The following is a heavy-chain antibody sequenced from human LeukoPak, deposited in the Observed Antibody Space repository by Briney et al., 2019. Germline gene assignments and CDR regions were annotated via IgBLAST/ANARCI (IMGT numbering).Heavy chain of an antibody. J-gene: IGHJ6*03. CDR3: AREDSSWASDYYYMDV. V-gene: IGHV3-21*01. Sequence: GGSLRLSCAASGVTFSSYSMNWVRQAPGKGLEWVSSISRSSSYIYYADSVKGRSTISRDNAKNSLYLQMNSLRAEDTAVYYCAREDSSWASDYYYMDVWGKGTTVTVSS. CDR1: GVTFSSYS. CDR2: ISRSSSYI. D-gene: IGHD6-13*01.